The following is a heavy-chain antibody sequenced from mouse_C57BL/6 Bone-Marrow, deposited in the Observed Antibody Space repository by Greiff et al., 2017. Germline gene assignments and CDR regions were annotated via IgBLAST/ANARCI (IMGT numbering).Heavy chain of an antibody. V-gene: IGHV1-76*01. D-gene: IGHD1-2*01. J-gene: IGHJ2*01. CDR1: GYTFTDYY. CDR3: ARRTTAYYFDY. CDR2: IYPGSGNT. Sequence: VQLVESGAELVRPGASVKLSCKASGYTFTDYYINWVKQRPGQGLEWIARIYPGSGNTYYNEKFKGKATLTADKSSSTAYMQLSCLTSGDSAVYVCARRTTAYYFDYWGQGTTLTVSS.